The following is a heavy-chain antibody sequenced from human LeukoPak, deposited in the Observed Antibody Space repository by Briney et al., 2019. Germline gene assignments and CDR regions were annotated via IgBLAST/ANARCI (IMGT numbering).Heavy chain of an antibody. D-gene: IGHD1-26*01. V-gene: IGHV4-59*01. J-gene: IGHJ3*02. CDR1: GGSISSYY. CDR2: IYYSGST. Sequence: SETLSLTCTVSGGSISSYYWSWIRQPPGKGLEWIWYIYYSGSTNYNPSLKSRVTISVDTSKNQFSLKLSSVTAADTAVYYCARTKWEHRTLDALDIWGQGTMVTVSS. CDR3: ARTKWEHRTLDALDI.